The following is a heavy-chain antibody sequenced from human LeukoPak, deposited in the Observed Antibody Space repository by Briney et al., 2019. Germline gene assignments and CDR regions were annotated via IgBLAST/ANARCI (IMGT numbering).Heavy chain of an antibody. CDR2: IYYSGST. Sequence: SETLSLTCTVSGGSISSYYWSWIRLPPGKGLEWIGYIYYSGSTNYNPSLKSRVTISVDTSKNQFSLKLSSVTAADTAVYYCARRNYYDSSAPFDPWGQGTLVTVSS. J-gene: IGHJ5*02. CDR1: GGSISSYY. V-gene: IGHV4-59*01. CDR3: ARRNYYDSSAPFDP. D-gene: IGHD3-22*01.